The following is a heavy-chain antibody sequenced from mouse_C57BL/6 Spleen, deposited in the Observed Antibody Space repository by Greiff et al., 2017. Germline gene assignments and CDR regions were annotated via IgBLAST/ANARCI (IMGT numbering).Heavy chain of an antibody. D-gene: IGHD2-4*01. J-gene: IGHJ3*01. V-gene: IGHV1-69*01. CDR2: IDPSDSYT. CDR3: ARFLLYDYGGAY. Sequence: QVQLQQPGAELVMPGASVKLSCKASGYTFTSYWMHWVKQRPGQGLEWIGEIDPSDSYTNYNQKFKGKSTLTVDKSSSTAYMQLSSLTSEDSAVYYCARFLLYDYGGAYWGQGTLVTVSA. CDR1: GYTFTSYW.